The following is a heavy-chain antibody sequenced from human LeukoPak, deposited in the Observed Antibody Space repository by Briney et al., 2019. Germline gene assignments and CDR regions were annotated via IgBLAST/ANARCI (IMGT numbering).Heavy chain of an antibody. J-gene: IGHJ4*02. CDR2: IKKDGSDK. CDR1: GFMFSNYW. CDR3: ARDSLIQYGSGSYWGFDY. Sequence: GGSLRLSCVASGFMFSNYWMSWVRQVPGKGPEWVADIKKDGSDKYYVGSVKGRFTISRDNAKNSLYLQMNNLRAEDTAVYYCARDSLIQYGSGSYWGFDYWGQGVLVTVSS. V-gene: IGHV3-7*03. D-gene: IGHD3-10*01.